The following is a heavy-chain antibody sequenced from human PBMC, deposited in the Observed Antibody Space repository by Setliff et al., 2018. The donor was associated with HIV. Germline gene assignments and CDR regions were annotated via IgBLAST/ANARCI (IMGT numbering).Heavy chain of an antibody. J-gene: IGHJ3*02. V-gene: IGHV1-18*04. Sequence: ASVKVSCKASGYTFTAYGITWVRQAPGQGLEWMGWMSAYSGDTKYAQKIQGRVNMTRDTSTDTAYVELRSLRFDDTALYYCVRGYYYDKTGYGTFDIGGQGTVVTVSS. D-gene: IGHD3-22*01. CDR1: GYTFTAYG. CDR2: MSAYSGDT. CDR3: VRGYYYDKTGYGTFDI.